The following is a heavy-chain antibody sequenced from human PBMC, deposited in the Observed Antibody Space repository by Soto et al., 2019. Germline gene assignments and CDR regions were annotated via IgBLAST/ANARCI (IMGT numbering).Heavy chain of an antibody. CDR3: ARDLDGSGSYYTDY. Sequence: SLGLSFSASGSPFSSYCMSLVLKAPGKGLEWVTNIKQDGSEKYYVDSVKGRYTISRDNAKNSLYLQMNSLRAEDTAVYYCARDLDGSGSYYTDYWGPGILVTGSS. J-gene: IGHJ4*02. CDR1: GSPFSSYC. D-gene: IGHD3-10*01. CDR2: IKQDGSEK. V-gene: IGHV3-7*03.